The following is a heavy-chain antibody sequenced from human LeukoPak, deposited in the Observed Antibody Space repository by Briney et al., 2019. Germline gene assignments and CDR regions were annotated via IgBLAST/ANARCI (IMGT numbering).Heavy chain of an antibody. CDR2: IIPILGIA. V-gene: IGHV1-69*04. J-gene: IGHJ6*02. D-gene: IGHD2-15*01. Sequence: ASVKVPCKASRGTFSSYAISWVRQAPGQGLEWMGRIIPILGIANYAQKFQGRVTITADKSTSTAYMELSSLRSEDTAVYYCARDQVVAAPYGMDVWGQGTTVTVSS. CDR3: ARDQVVAAPYGMDV. CDR1: RGTFSSYA.